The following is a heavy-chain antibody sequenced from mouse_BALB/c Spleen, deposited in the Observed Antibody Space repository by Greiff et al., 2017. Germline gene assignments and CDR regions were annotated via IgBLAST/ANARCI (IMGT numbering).Heavy chain of an antibody. Sequence: EVQLQQSGAELVKPGASVKLSCTASGFTFKDTYMHWVKQRPEQGLEWIGRIDPANGNTKYDPKFQGKATITADTSSNTAYLQLSSLTSEDTAVYDGAREDGSSCEFAYWGQGTLVTVSA. CDR1: GFTFKDTY. J-gene: IGHJ3*01. CDR3: AREDGSSCEFAY. CDR2: IDPANGNT. V-gene: IGHV14-3*02. D-gene: IGHD1-1*01.